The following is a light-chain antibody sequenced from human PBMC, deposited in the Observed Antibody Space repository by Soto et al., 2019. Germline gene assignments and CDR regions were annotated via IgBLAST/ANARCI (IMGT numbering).Light chain of an antibody. Sequence: DIQLTQSQFSLSASVGDRVTLTCLASQSISSYLNWYQQKPGKAPKLLIYAASSLQSGVPSRFSGSGSGTDFTLTISSLQPEDFATYYCQQYNSYPWTFGQGTKVDIK. J-gene: IGKJ1*01. CDR3: QQYNSYPWT. CDR1: QSISSY. CDR2: AAS. V-gene: IGKV1-39*01.